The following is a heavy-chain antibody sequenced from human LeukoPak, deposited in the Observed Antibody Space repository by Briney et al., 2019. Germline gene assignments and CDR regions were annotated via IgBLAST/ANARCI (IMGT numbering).Heavy chain of an antibody. CDR2: IYYSGYT. CDR3: ARDYLRPGSSSWYVTVDYYMDV. J-gene: IGHJ6*03. V-gene: IGHV4-59*01. D-gene: IGHD6-13*01. CDR1: GGSISSYY. Sequence: SETLSLTCTVSGGSISSYYWSWIRQPPGKGLEWIGDIYYSGYTNYNPSLRSRVTISVDTSKNQFSLKLRSVTAADTAVYYCARDYLRPGSSSWYVTVDYYMDVWGKGTTVTVSS.